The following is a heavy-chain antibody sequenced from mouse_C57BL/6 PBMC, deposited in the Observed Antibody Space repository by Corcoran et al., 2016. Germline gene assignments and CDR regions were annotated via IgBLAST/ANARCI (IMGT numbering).Heavy chain of an antibody. CDR2: IYPGSGNT. CDR3: APLYYGSSYGWYFDV. Sequence: QVQLQQSGPELVKPGASVKISCKASGYSFTSYYIHWVKQRPGQGLEWIGWIYPGSGNTKYNEKFKGKATLTADTSSSTAYMQLSSLTSEDSAVYYCAPLYYGSSYGWYFDVWGTGTTVTVSS. J-gene: IGHJ1*03. V-gene: IGHV1-66*01. CDR1: GYSFTSYY. D-gene: IGHD1-1*01.